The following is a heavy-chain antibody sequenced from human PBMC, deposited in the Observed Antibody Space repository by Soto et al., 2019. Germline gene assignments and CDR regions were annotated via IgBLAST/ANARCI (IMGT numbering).Heavy chain of an antibody. Sequence: PGGSLRLSCAASGFTFSDYAMNWVRQAPGKGLEWVSVISGTGGSTYYADSVKGRFTISRDNSKNTLYLQMNSLRAEDTAVYYCAKDRPDILTGHYDYWGQGTLVTVSS. V-gene: IGHV3-23*01. CDR3: AKDRPDILTGHYDY. D-gene: IGHD3-9*01. J-gene: IGHJ4*02. CDR2: ISGTGGST. CDR1: GFTFSDYA.